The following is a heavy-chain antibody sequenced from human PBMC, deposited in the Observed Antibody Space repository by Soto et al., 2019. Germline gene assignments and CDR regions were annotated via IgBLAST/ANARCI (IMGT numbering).Heavy chain of an antibody. Sequence: EVQLVESGGGLVQPGGSLRLSCSASGFTFSSYAMHWVRQAPGKGLEYVSAISSNGGSTYYADSVKGRFTISRDNSKNTLFLQMSSLSAEDTGVYYCVKPGSYSYYFDYWGQGTLVTVSS. V-gene: IGHV3-64D*06. CDR2: ISSNGGST. J-gene: IGHJ4*02. CDR3: VKPGSYSYYFDY. D-gene: IGHD1-26*01. CDR1: GFTFSSYA.